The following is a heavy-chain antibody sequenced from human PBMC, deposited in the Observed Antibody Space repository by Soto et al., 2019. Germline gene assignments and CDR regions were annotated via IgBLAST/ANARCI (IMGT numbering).Heavy chain of an antibody. CDR3: TRGLPGYEMLTNHPYVTDL. V-gene: IGHV1-8*02. J-gene: IGHJ6*02. CDR1: GGTFSSYT. D-gene: IGHD3-9*01. CDR2: MNPHSGDT. Sequence: ASVKVSCKASGGTFSSYTISWVRQAPGQGLEWMGWMNPHSGDTGLAQQFQGRVTMTRNTSITTAYMEVSSLRSGDTAVYYCTRGLPGYEMLTNHPYVTDLWGQ.